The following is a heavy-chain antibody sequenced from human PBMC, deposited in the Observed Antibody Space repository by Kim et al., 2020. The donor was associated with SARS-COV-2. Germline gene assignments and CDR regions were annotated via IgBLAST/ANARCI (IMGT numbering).Heavy chain of an antibody. Sequence: SVKVSCKASGGTFSSYAISWVRQAPGQGLEWMGRIIPILGIANYAQKFQGRVTITADKSTSTAYMELSSLRSEDTAVYYCATYVLRFLEGLGRWFDPWGEGTLAT. CDR3: ATYVLRFLEGLGRWFDP. V-gene: IGHV1-69*04. CDR1: GGTFSSYA. J-gene: IGHJ5*02. CDR2: IIPILGIA. D-gene: IGHD3-3*01.